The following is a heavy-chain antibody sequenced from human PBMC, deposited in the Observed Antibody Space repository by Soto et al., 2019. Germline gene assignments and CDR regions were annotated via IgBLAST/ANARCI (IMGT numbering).Heavy chain of an antibody. Sequence: GGSLRLSCGASGFTFGGYGVHWVRQAPGKGLEWVAVISYDGSNKYYADSVKGRFTISRDNSKNTLYLQMNSLRAEDTAVYYCAKPRPQAHSSGWYPYFDYWGQGTLVTVSS. J-gene: IGHJ4*02. CDR2: ISYDGSNK. D-gene: IGHD6-19*01. V-gene: IGHV3-30*18. CDR3: AKPRPQAHSSGWYPYFDY. CDR1: GFTFGGYG.